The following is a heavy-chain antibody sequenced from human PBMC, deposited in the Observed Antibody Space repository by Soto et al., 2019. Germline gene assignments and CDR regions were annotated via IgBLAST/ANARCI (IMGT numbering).Heavy chain of an antibody. D-gene: IGHD3-10*01. J-gene: IGHJ6*02. CDR2: IVVGSGNT. V-gene: IGHV1-58*01. CDR3: APRKYGSGTQADYYGMDV. CDR1: GFTFTSSA. Sequence: SVKVSCKXSGFTFTSSAVQWVRQARGQRLEWIGWIVVGSGNTNYAQKFQERVTITRDMSTSTAYMELSSLRSEDTAVYYCAPRKYGSGTQADYYGMDVWGQGTAVTVSS.